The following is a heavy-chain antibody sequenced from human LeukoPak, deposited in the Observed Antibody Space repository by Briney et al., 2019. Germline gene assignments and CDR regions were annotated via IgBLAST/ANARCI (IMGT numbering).Heavy chain of an antibody. D-gene: IGHD1-1*01. J-gene: IGHJ3*02. Sequence: GGSLRLSCAASGFTVSSNYMSWVRQAPGKGLEWVSSIYSGGSTYYADSVKGRFTISRDSSKNTLYLQMSSLRAEDTAVYYCARDHNWNDRGAFDIWGQGTMVTVSS. CDR3: ARDHNWNDRGAFDI. CDR2: IYSGGST. CDR1: GFTVSSNY. V-gene: IGHV3-53*01.